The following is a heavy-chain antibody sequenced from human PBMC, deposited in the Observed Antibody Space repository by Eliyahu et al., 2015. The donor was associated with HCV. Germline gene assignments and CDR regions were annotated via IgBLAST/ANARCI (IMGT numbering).Heavy chain of an antibody. CDR3: ARDPTPTPLSRRLDY. Sequence: QVQLVESGGGVVQPGRSLRLSCAASGFTFSSYAMHWVRQAPGKGLEWVAVISYDGSNKYYADSVKGRFTISRDNSKNTLYLQMNSLRAEDTAVYYCARDPTPTPLSRRLDYWGQGTLVTVSS. V-gene: IGHV3-30-3*01. D-gene: IGHD3-16*02. CDR2: ISYDGSNK. CDR1: GFTFSSYA. J-gene: IGHJ4*02.